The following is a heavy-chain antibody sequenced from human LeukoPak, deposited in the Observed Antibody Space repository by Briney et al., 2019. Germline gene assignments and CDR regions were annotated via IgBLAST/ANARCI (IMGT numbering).Heavy chain of an antibody. J-gene: IGHJ6*02. CDR3: ARGTPYSSGWYLYYYYGMDV. Sequence: KPSETLSLTCAVYGGSFSGYYWSWIRQPPGKGLEWIGEINHSGSTNYNPSLKSRVTISVDTSKNQFSLKLSSATAADTAVYYCARGTPYSSGWYLYYYYGMDVWGQGTTVTVSS. D-gene: IGHD6-19*01. CDR2: INHSGST. V-gene: IGHV4-34*01. CDR1: GGSFSGYY.